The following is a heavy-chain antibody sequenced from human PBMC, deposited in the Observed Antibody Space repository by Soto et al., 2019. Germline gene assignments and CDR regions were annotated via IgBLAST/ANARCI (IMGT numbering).Heavy chain of an antibody. CDR3: ARASNRRGNSYGPDY. CDR2: IYHGGST. V-gene: IGHV4-30-2*01. CDR1: GGSISSGGYS. J-gene: IGHJ4*02. Sequence: PSETLSLTCAVSGGSISSGGYSWSWIRQPPGKSLEWIGYIYHGGSTYYNPSLESRVTISVDTSKNQFSLKLSSVTAADTAVYYCARASNRRGNSYGPDYWAQGPLVTVSS. D-gene: IGHD5-18*01.